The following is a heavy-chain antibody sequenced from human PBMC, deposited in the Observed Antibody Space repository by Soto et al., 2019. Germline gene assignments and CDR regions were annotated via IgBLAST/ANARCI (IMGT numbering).Heavy chain of an antibody. CDR2: IYGDDEK. CDR3: VNLCTGDCSFEFDS. V-gene: IGHV2-5*04. D-gene: IGHD2-21*02. Sequence: SGPTLVNPTQTLTLTCSFSGFSLRNTEMAVGWIRQPPGKALEWLTLIYGDDEKRYNPSLKSRITITKDTPKNQVVLTMTNMDTVDTGTYYCVNLCTGDCSFEFDSWGQGTLVTVSS. J-gene: IGHJ4*02. CDR1: GFSLRNTEMA.